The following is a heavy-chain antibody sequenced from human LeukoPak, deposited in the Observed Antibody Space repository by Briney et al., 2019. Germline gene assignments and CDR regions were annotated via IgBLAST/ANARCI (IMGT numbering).Heavy chain of an antibody. CDR2: ISAYNGNT. J-gene: IGHJ6*03. Sequence: GASVKVSCKASGYTFTSYGISWVRQAPGQGLEWMGWISAYNGNTNYAQKLQGRVTMTTDTSTSTAYMELRSLRSDDTAVYYCARARTSGDYPYYYYYYMDVWGKGTTVTVSS. CDR1: GYTFTSYG. D-gene: IGHD4-17*01. CDR3: ARARTSGDYPYYYYYYMDV. V-gene: IGHV1-18*01.